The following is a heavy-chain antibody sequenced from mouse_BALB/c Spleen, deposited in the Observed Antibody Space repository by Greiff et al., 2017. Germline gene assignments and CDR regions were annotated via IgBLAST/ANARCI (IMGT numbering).Heavy chain of an antibody. Sequence: EVQGVESGAELVKPGASVKLSCTASGFNFKDTYMHWVKQRPEQGLEWIGRIDPANGNTKYDPKFQGKATITADTSSNTAYLQLSSLTAEDTAVYYCAYYYGSSYDAMDYWGQGTSVTVSS. CDR1: GFNFKDTY. CDR2: IDPANGNT. V-gene: IGHV14-3*02. CDR3: AYYYGSSYDAMDY. J-gene: IGHJ4*01. D-gene: IGHD1-1*01.